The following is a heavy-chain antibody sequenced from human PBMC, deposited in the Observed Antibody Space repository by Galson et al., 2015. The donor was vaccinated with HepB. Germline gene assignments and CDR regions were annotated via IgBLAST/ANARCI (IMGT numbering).Heavy chain of an antibody. CDR1: GFTFSDDY. D-gene: IGHD3-10*01. J-gene: IGHJ4*02. V-gene: IGHV3-11*05. CDR2: ISSSSSYT. CDR3: ARARGYGSGSYFDY. Sequence: SLRLSCAASGFTFSDDYMSWIRQAPGKGLEWVSYISSSSSYTNYADSVKGRFTISGDNVKNSLYLQMNSLRAEDTAVYYCARARGYGSGSYFDYWGQGTLVTVSS.